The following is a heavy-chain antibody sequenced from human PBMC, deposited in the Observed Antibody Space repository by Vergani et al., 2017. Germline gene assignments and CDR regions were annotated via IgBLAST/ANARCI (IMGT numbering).Heavy chain of an antibody. Sequence: EVQLVESGGGLVQPGGSLRLSCAASGFTFSSYSMNWVRQAPGKGLEWVGFIRSKAYGGTTEYAASVKGRFTISRDDSKSIAYLQMNSLKTEDTAVYYCTRDRHYYDSSAPLGYWGQGTLVTVSS. CDR2: IRSKAYGGTT. D-gene: IGHD3-22*01. CDR1: GFTFSSYS. J-gene: IGHJ4*02. V-gene: IGHV3-49*04. CDR3: TRDRHYYDSSAPLGY.